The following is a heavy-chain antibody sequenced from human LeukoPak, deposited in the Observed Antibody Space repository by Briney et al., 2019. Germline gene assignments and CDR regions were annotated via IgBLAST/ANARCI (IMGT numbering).Heavy chain of an antibody. J-gene: IGHJ6*02. CDR3: ARDGYSSSWYDRGNYYYYGMDV. V-gene: IGHV3-21*03. CDR2: ISSSSSYI. D-gene: IGHD6-13*01. CDR1: GFXFSSYS. Sequence: GGSLRLSCGASGFXFSSYSINWVRQAPGKGLEWVSPISSSSSYIYYADSVKGRFTISRDNDKNSLYLQMNSLRAEDTAVYYCARDGYSSSWYDRGNYYYYGMDVWGQGTTVTVSS.